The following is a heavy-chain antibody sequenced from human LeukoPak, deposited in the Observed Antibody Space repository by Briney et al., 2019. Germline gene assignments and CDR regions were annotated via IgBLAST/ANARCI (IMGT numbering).Heavy chain of an antibody. Sequence: GGSLRLSCAASGFTFDDYGMSWVRQAPGKGLEWVSAISGSGGSTYYADSVKGRFTISRDNSKNTLYLQMNSLRAEDTAVYYCAKAGSSYLYYFDYWGQGTLVTVSS. CDR2: ISGSGGST. V-gene: IGHV3-23*01. CDR3: AKAGSSYLYYFDY. D-gene: IGHD6-13*01. J-gene: IGHJ4*02. CDR1: GFTFDDYG.